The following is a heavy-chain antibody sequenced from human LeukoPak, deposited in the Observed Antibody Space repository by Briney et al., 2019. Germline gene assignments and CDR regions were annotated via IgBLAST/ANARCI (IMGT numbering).Heavy chain of an antibody. D-gene: IGHD1-26*01. Sequence: GASVKVSCKASGYTFTSYDINWVRQATGQGLEWTGWMNPNSGNTGYAQKFQGRVTMTRNTSISTAYMELSSLRSEDTAVYYCARDTSVGAMDLDYWGQGTLVTVSS. CDR1: GYTFTSYD. J-gene: IGHJ4*02. CDR3: ARDTSVGAMDLDY. CDR2: MNPNSGNT. V-gene: IGHV1-8*01.